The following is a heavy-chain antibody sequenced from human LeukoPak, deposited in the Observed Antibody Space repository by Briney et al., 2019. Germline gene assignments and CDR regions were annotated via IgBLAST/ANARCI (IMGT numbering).Heavy chain of an antibody. V-gene: IGHV4-31*03. D-gene: IGHD4-17*01. CDR2: IYYSGST. CDR3: ARARGDYVNNWFDP. CDR1: GGSISSGGYY. Sequence: PSETLYLTCTVSGGSISSGGYYWSWIRQHPGKGLEWIGYIYYSGSTYYNPSLKSRVTISVDTSKNQFSLKLSSVTAADTAVYYCARARGDYVNNWFDPWGQGTLVTVSS. J-gene: IGHJ5*02.